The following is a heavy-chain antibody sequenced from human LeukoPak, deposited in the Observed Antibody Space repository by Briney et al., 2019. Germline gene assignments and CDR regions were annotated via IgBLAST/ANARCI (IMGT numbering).Heavy chain of an antibody. V-gene: IGHV3-33*06. CDR2: IWHDRSDTYGSNK. CDR3: AKDGNCGGDCYSWFDP. D-gene: IGHD2-21*02. CDR1: GFMFSRSD. Sequence: GGSLRLSCAASGFMFSRSDIHWVRQAPGKGLEWVAVIWHDRSDTYGSNKYYADSVKGRFTISRDNSKNTVYLQMNSLRVEDTAVYYCAKDGNCGGDCYSWFDPWGQGALVTVSS. J-gene: IGHJ5*02.